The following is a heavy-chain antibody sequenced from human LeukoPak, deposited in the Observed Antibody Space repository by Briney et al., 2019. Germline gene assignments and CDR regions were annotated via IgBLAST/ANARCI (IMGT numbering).Heavy chain of an antibody. J-gene: IGHJ4*02. Sequence: SETLSLTCTVSGGSISSYYWSWIRQPPGKGLEWIGYIYYSGSTNYNPSLKSRVTMSVDTSKNQFSLKLSSVTAADTAVYYCARSRWLRFRVFDYWGQGTLVTVSS. CDR3: ARSRWLRFRVFDY. D-gene: IGHD5-12*01. V-gene: IGHV4-59*12. CDR2: IYYSGST. CDR1: GGSISSYY.